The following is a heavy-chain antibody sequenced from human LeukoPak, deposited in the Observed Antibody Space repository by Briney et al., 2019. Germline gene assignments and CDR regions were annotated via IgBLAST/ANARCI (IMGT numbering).Heavy chain of an antibody. CDR2: TYYRSKWYN. CDR3: AREDSSGYYSAFDY. Sequence: SQTLSLTCAISGDSVSSNSSAWNWIRQSPSRGLEWLGGTYYRSKWYNDYALSVKSRITINPDTSKNQFSLQLNSVTPEDTAVYYCAREDSSGYYSAFDYWGQGTLVTVSS. CDR1: GDSVSSNSSA. J-gene: IGHJ4*02. V-gene: IGHV6-1*01. D-gene: IGHD3-22*01.